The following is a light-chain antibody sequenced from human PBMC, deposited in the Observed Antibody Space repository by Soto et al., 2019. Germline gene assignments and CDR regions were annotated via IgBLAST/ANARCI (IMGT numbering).Light chain of an antibody. CDR3: SSYAGTYTWV. Sequence: QSALTQPRSVSGSPGQSVTISCTGTSGDDGGYNYVSWYQQRPGEAPKLIIYDVTERPSGVPDRFSASKSGNTASLTISGLQADDEADYYCSSYAGTYTWVFGGGTKVTVL. V-gene: IGLV2-11*01. J-gene: IGLJ3*02. CDR1: SGDDGGYNY. CDR2: DVT.